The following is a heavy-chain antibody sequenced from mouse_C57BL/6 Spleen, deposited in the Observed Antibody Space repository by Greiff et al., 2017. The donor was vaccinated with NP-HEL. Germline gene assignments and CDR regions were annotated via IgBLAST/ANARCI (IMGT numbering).Heavy chain of an antibody. D-gene: IGHD2-4*01. CDR2: INPNNGGT. CDR1: GYTFTDYN. Sequence: EVQLQQSGPELVKPGASVKIPCKASGYTFTDYNMDWVKQSHGKSLEWIGDINPNNGGTIYNQKFKGKATLTVDKSSSTADMELRSLTSEDTAVYYCARDPTYYDYAMDYWGQGTSVTVSS. CDR3: ARDPTYYDYAMDY. J-gene: IGHJ4*01. V-gene: IGHV1-18*01.